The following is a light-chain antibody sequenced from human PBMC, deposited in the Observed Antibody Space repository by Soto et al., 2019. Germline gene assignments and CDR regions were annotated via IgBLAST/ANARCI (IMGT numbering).Light chain of an antibody. CDR3: QQFYMTPWT. J-gene: IGKJ1*01. CDR2: KAS. V-gene: IGKV1-5*03. Sequence: DIQMTQSPSTPSASVGDRVTITCRASQSVSRWLAWYKQKPGEAPKLLIYKASNLESGVSSRFSGSGSGTEFTLTISSLQAEDVAVYYCQQFYMTPWTFGQGTKVDI. CDR1: QSVSRW.